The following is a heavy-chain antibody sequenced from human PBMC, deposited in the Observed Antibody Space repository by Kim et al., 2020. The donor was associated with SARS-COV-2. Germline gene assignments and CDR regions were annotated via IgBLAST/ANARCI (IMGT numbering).Heavy chain of an antibody. CDR3: ATQDWHSSSWYFDY. J-gene: IGHJ4*02. Sequence: SETLSLTCSVSGGSISSSSYYWGWIRQPPGKGLEWIGSIFYSGSTYYNPSLKSRVTISVDTSKNQFSLKLSSVTAADTAVYYCATQDWHSSSWYFDYWGQGTLVTVSS. V-gene: IGHV4-39*01. CDR2: IFYSGST. D-gene: IGHD6-13*01. CDR1: GGSISSSSYY.